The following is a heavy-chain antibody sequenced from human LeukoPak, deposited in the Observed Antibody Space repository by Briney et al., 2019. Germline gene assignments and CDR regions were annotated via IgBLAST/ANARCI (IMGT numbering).Heavy chain of an antibody. V-gene: IGHV3-21*01. Sequence: GGTLRLSCAASGFTFSSHGMNWVRQAPGKGLGWVSSISSSSSYIYYADSVKGRFTISRDNAKNSLYLQMNSLRAEDTAVYYCAREGRKDSSSWYYFDYWGQGTLVTVSS. CDR1: GFTFSSHG. CDR2: ISSSSSYI. CDR3: AREGRKDSSSWYYFDY. J-gene: IGHJ4*02. D-gene: IGHD6-13*01.